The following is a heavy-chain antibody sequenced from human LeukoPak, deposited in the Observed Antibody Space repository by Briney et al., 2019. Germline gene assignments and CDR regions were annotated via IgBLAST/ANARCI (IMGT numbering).Heavy chain of an antibody. Sequence: PGGSLRLSCTASEFTFSSYSMNWVRQAPGEGLEWVSYISSSGSTIYYADSVKGRFTISRDNAKNSLYLQMNSLRAEDTALYYCAKDHDSSGYSKSNTFDYWGQGTLVTVSS. J-gene: IGHJ4*02. CDR3: AKDHDSSGYSKSNTFDY. CDR1: EFTFSSYS. D-gene: IGHD3-22*01. V-gene: IGHV3-48*04. CDR2: ISSSGSTI.